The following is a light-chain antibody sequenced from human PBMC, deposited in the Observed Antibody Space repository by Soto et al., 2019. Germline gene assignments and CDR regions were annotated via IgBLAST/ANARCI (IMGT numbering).Light chain of an antibody. CDR3: QHSGDFRCT. Sequence: DIQMTQSPATLSASVGDRVTITCRASQSISSWLAWYQQKPGKAPKLLIFDASILESGVPSRFSGCGSGTQFTLTIISLHPDDFAVYYCQHSGDFRCTFGQGTKLEIK. CDR2: DAS. CDR1: QSISSW. J-gene: IGKJ2*02. V-gene: IGKV1-5*01.